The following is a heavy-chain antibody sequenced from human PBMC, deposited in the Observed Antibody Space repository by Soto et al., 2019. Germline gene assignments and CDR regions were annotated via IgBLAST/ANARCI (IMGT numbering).Heavy chain of an antibody. J-gene: IGHJ5*02. V-gene: IGHV4-4*07. CDR3: VRDGTKTLRDWFDP. CDR1: GASISGFY. Sequence: SETLSLTCTVSGASISGFYWSWIRKSAGKGLEWIGRIYATGTTDYNSSLKGRVMMSVDTSKKQFSLKLRSVTAADTAVYYCVRDGTKTLRDWFDPWGQGISVTVSS. D-gene: IGHD1-1*01. CDR2: IYATGTT.